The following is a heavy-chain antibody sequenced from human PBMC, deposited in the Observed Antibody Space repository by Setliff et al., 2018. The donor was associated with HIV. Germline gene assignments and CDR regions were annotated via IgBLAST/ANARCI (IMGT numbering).Heavy chain of an antibody. CDR3: ARRASTAEVFDY. CDR1: GYTFTTYS. V-gene: IGHV1-3*04. Sequence: GASVKVSCKVSGYTFTTYSIHWVRQAPGQRPEWVGWLRTGNGDTSYSESLQGRVTFTSDTSANTAYMELRSLGSDDTAVYFCARRASTAEVFDYWGQGTLVTVSS. D-gene: IGHD1-1*01. CDR2: LRTGNGDT. J-gene: IGHJ4*02.